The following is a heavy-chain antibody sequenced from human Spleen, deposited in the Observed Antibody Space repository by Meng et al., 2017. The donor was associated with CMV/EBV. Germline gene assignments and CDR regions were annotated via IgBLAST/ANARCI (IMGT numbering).Heavy chain of an antibody. V-gene: IGHV3-21*01. Sequence: GESLKISCVASGFTFSPYSMNWVRQAPGKGLEWVSSISSSSTYIHYADSVNGRFTVSRDNAKNSLYLQMNSLRAEDTAVYYCVRDKRARVFDHWGQGTLVTVSS. D-gene: IGHD6-6*01. J-gene: IGHJ4*02. CDR2: ISSSSTYI. CDR1: GFTFSPYS. CDR3: VRDKRARVFDH.